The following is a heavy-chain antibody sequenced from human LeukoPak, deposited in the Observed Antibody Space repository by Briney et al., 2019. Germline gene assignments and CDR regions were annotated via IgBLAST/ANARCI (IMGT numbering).Heavy chain of an antibody. D-gene: IGHD6-13*01. Sequence: ASVKVSCKASGYTFTGYYMHWVRQAPGQGLEWMGWINPNSGGTNYAQKFQGRVTMTRDTSISTAYMELSRLRSDDTAVYYCARECSSSWYPPHYYMDVWGKGTTVTVSS. CDR3: ARECSSSWYPPHYYMDV. V-gene: IGHV1-2*02. CDR1: GYTFTGYY. CDR2: INPNSGGT. J-gene: IGHJ6*03.